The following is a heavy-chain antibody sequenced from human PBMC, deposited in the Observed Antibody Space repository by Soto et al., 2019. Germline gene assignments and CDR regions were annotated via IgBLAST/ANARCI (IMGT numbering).Heavy chain of an antibody. J-gene: IGHJ5*02. D-gene: IGHD2-2*01. CDR3: ARDQFVVVPAPPGYSSGVGFDP. CDR1: GYTFTGYY. Sequence: QVQLVQSGAEVKKPGASVKVSCKASGYTFTGYYMHWVRQAPGQGLEWMGWINPNSGGTNYAQKFQARATMTRDTSISTAYMELSRLRSDDTAVYYCARDQFVVVPAPPGYSSGVGFDPWGQGTLVTVSS. V-gene: IGHV1-2*02. CDR2: INPNSGGT.